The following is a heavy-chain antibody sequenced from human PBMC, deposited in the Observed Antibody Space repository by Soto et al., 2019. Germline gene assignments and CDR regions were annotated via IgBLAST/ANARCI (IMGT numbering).Heavy chain of an antibody. CDR1: GYTFTSYD. Sequence: ASVKVSCKASGYTFTSYDINWVRQATGQGLEWMGWMNPNSGNTGYVQKFQGRVTMTRNTSISTAYMELSSLRSEDTAVYYCARGLSYYDFWSVYWSWGQGTLVTVSS. CDR2: MNPNSGNT. D-gene: IGHD3-3*01. J-gene: IGHJ5*02. V-gene: IGHV1-8*01. CDR3: ARGLSYYDFWSVYWS.